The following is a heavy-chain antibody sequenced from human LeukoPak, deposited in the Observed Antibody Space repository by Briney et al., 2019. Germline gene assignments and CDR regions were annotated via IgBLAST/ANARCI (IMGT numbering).Heavy chain of an antibody. CDR1: GYTFTSYD. V-gene: IGHV1-8*01. CDR3: ARGGGIYCSSTSCDFTNWFDP. CDR2: MNPNSGYT. D-gene: IGHD2-2*01. Sequence: ASVKVSCKASGYTFTSYDINWVRQATGQGLEWMGWMNPNSGYTGYAQKFQGRVTMTRNTSISTAYMELSSLRSEDTAVYYCARGGGIYCSSTSCDFTNWFDPWGQGTLVTVSS. J-gene: IGHJ5*02.